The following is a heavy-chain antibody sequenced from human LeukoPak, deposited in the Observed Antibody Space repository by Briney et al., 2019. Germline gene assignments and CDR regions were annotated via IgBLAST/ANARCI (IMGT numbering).Heavy chain of an antibody. D-gene: IGHD6-19*01. V-gene: IGHV1-46*01. Sequence: ASVKVSCKASGYTFTSYYMHWVRQAPGQGLEWMGIINPSGGSTSYAQKFQGRVTMTRDTSTSTAYMELSSLRSEDTAVYYCASEGIAVAGRVGWFDPWGQGTLVTVSS. J-gene: IGHJ5*02. CDR3: ASEGIAVAGRVGWFDP. CDR2: INPSGGST. CDR1: GYTFTSYY.